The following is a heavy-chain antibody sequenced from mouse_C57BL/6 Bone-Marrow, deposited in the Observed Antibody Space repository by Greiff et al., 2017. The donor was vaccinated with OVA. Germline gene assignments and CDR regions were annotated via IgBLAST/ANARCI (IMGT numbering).Heavy chain of an antibody. V-gene: IGHV2-3*01. CDR1: GFSLTSYG. CDR3: AIYSNFRYFDV. Sequence: VKLMESGPGLVAPSQSLSITCTVSGFSLTSYGVSWVRQPPGKGLEWLGVIWGAGSTNYHSALISRLSISKDNSKSQVFLKLNSLQTDDTATYYCAIYSNFRYFDVWGTGTTVTVSS. J-gene: IGHJ1*03. CDR2: IWGAGST. D-gene: IGHD2-5*01.